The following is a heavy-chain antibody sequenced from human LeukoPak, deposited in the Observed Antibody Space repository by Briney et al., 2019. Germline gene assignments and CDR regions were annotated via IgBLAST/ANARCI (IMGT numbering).Heavy chain of an antibody. V-gene: IGHV1-24*01. Sequence: GASVKVSCKVSGYTLTELSMHWVRQAPGKGLEWMGGFDPEDGETIYAQKFQGRVTMTEDTSTDTAYMELSSLRSEDTAVYYCATLIEYYYGSGSYFPFDYWGQGTLVTVSS. CDR2: FDPEDGET. D-gene: IGHD3-10*01. CDR1: GYTLTELS. J-gene: IGHJ4*02. CDR3: ATLIEYYYGSGSYFPFDY.